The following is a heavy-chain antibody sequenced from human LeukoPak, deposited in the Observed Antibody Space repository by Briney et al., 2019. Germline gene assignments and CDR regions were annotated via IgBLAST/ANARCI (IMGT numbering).Heavy chain of an antibody. D-gene: IGHD2-2*02. CDR1: GLSLSVSY. CDR3: ARYTFRAVDI. CDR2: IYRDGNT. Sequence: PGGSLRLSCAASGLSLSVSYMTWVRQSPGKGLEWLSNIYRDGNTYYADSVNGRFSISRDDYKNTLYLEMNSLRAEDTALYYCARYTFRAVDIWGQGSVVTVSS. J-gene: IGHJ3*02. V-gene: IGHV3-53*01.